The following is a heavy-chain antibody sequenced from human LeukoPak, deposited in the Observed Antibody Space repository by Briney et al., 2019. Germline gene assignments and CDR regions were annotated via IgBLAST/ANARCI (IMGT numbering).Heavy chain of an antibody. D-gene: IGHD3-9*01. CDR1: GGTFSSHA. Sequence: ASVKVSCKASGGTFSSHAISWVRQAPGQGLEWMGGIIPIFGTANYAQKFQGRVTITADESTSTAYMELSSLRSEDTAVYYCARSKGLCLDDIYYWGQGTLVTVSS. J-gene: IGHJ4*02. CDR2: IIPIFGTA. CDR3: ARSKGLCLDDIYY. V-gene: IGHV1-69*13.